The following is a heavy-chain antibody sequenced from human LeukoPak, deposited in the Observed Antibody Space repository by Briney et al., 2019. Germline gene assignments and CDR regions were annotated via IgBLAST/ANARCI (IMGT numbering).Heavy chain of an antibody. CDR1: GYTFTGYY. J-gene: IGHJ4*02. V-gene: IGHV1-2*02. D-gene: IGHD5-18*01. Sequence: GASVKVSCKASGYTFTGYYMHWVRQAPGQGLEWMGWINPNSGGTNYAQKFQGRVTMTSDTSISTAYMELSRLRSDDTAVYYCARDLGYSYGYAPFDYWGQGTLVTVSS. CDR3: ARDLGYSYGYAPFDY. CDR2: INPNSGGT.